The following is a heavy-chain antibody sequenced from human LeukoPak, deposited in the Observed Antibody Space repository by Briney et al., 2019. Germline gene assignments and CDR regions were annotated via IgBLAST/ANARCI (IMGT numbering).Heavy chain of an antibody. CDR3: ATVVVVAATNYYYYATDV. Sequence: SETLSLTCTVSGGSIRSDDYYWSWIRQPPGKGLEWIGYIFYTGNTHYNPSLQSRVTFSVDTSKNQFSLKLSSVTAADTAVYFRATVVVVAATNYYYYATDVWGQRTTVTVSS. CDR1: GGSIRSDDYY. J-gene: IGHJ6*02. D-gene: IGHD2-15*01. CDR2: IFYTGNT. V-gene: IGHV4-30-4*01.